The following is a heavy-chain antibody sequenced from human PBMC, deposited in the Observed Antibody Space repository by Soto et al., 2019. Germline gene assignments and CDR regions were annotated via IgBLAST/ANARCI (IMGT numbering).Heavy chain of an antibody. CDR2: IYWNDDK. CDR1: GFSLSTSGVG. J-gene: IGHJ4*02. D-gene: IGHD6-6*01. Sequence: QITLKESGPTLVKPTQTLTLTCTFSGFSLSTSGVGVGWIRQPPGKALEWLALIYWNDDKRYSPSLKSRLTITKDTSKNQVVLTMTNMDPVDTATYYCAHNGAARHPIDYWGQGTLVTVSS. CDR3: AHNGAARHPIDY. V-gene: IGHV2-5*01.